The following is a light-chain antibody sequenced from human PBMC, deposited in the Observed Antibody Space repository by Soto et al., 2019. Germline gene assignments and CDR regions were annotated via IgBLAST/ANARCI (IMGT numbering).Light chain of an antibody. Sequence: EIVMTQSPATVSVSPGEGATLSCRASQSVSSNLAWYQQKPGQAPRLLFYGASTRATGIPARFSGSGSGTEFTLTISSLQSGDFAIYYCHQYNNWPLTVGGGTKVEIK. CDR2: GAS. CDR1: QSVSSN. V-gene: IGKV3-15*01. CDR3: HQYNNWPLT. J-gene: IGKJ4*01.